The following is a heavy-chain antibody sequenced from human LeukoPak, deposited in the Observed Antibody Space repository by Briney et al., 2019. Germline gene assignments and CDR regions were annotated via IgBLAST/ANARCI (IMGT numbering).Heavy chain of an antibody. J-gene: IGHJ4*02. V-gene: IGHV3-23*01. D-gene: IGHD3-16*01. CDR2: LSGVAVLT. Sequence: GGSLRLSCAASGFTFSMYPMSWVRQAPGEGLEWVSSLSGVAVLTYYANSVKGRFTISRENSKNTLYLQMNSLRAKDTAVYYCAKDLFGGPARAYFDYWGQGSLVTVSS. CDR3: AKDLFGGPARAYFDY. CDR1: GFTFSMYP.